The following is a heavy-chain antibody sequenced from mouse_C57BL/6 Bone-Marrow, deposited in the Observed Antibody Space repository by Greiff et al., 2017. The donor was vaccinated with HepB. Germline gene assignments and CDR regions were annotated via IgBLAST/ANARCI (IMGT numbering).Heavy chain of an antibody. V-gene: IGHV3-6*01. CDR3: ARGGYDGPWFAY. CDR2: ISYDGSN. J-gene: IGHJ3*01. CDR1: GYSITSGYY. Sequence: EVKLQESGPGLVKPSQSLSLTCSVTGYSITSGYYWNWIRQFPGNKLEWMGYISYDGSNNYNPSLKNRISITRDTSKNQFFLKLNSVTTEDTATYYCARGGYDGPWFAYWGQGTLVTVSA. D-gene: IGHD2-2*01.